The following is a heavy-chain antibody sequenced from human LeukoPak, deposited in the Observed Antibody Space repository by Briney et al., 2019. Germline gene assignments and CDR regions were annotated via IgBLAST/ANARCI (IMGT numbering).Heavy chain of an antibody. V-gene: IGHV4-61*01. D-gene: IGHD2-21*01. CDR2: IYYSGST. CDR1: GGSVRTGSYY. CDR3: ARSGDYWYFDL. Sequence: SETLSLTCTVSGGSVRTGSYYWTWIRQPPGKGPEWIGYIYYSGSTNCNPSLKSRVTILEDSSKNQFSLKLSSVTAADTAVCYCARSGDYWYFDLWGPRHPGHCLL. J-gene: IGHJ2*01.